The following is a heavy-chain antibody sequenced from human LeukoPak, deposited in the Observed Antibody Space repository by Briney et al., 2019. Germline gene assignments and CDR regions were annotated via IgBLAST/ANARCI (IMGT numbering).Heavy chain of an antibody. Sequence: PSETLSLTCAVYGGSLSGYYWSWIRQPPGKGLEWIGEINHSGSTNYNPSLKSRVTISVDTSKNQFSLKLSSVTAADTAVYYCAVLSQYGDYVHNWFDPWGQGTLVTVSS. CDR1: GGSLSGYY. V-gene: IGHV4-34*01. D-gene: IGHD4-17*01. CDR3: AVLSQYGDYVHNWFDP. CDR2: INHSGST. J-gene: IGHJ5*02.